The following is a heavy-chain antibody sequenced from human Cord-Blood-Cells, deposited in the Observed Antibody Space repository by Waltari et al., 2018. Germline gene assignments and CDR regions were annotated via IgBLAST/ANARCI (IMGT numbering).Heavy chain of an antibody. CDR1: GGSISSSSYY. CDR3: ASITSAAGLWYFDL. J-gene: IGHJ2*01. CDR2: IYYSGST. D-gene: IGHD6-13*01. Sequence: QLQLQESGPGLVKPSETLSLTCTVSGGSISSSSYYWGWIRQPPGKGLEWIGSIYYSGSTYYHPSLKSRVTISVDTSKNQFSLKLSSVTAADTAVYYCASITSAAGLWYFDLWGRGTLVTVSS. V-gene: IGHV4-39*01.